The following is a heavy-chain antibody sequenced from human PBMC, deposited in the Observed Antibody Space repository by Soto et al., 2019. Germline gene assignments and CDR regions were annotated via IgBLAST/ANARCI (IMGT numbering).Heavy chain of an antibody. CDR3: IRDPYGST. V-gene: IGHV3-15*01. CDR1: GFTFSTAW. CDR2: IKTTSDGGTI. J-gene: IGHJ5*02. D-gene: IGHD3-10*01. Sequence: EGQLVESGGGLVKPGESLRLSCAASGFTFSTAWMTWVRQAPGRGLEWVARIKTTSDGGTIHYAAPVKGRFTISRDDSKDTLFLQMNSLKIEDTALYYCIRDPYGSTWGQGTLVTVSS.